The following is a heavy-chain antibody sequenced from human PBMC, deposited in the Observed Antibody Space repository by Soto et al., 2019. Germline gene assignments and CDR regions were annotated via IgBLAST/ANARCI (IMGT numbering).Heavy chain of an antibody. V-gene: IGHV4-31*03. CDR2: IYYSGST. CDR1: GGSISSGGYY. Sequence: QVELQESGPGLVKPSQTLSLTCTVSGGSISSGGYYWSWIRKHPGKGLEWIGYIYYSGSTYYNPSLKSRVTISVDTSKNQFSLKLSSVTAADTAVYYCARDVGSDFWSGPWGYWGQGTLVTVSS. CDR3: ARDVGSDFWSGPWGY. J-gene: IGHJ4*02. D-gene: IGHD3-3*01.